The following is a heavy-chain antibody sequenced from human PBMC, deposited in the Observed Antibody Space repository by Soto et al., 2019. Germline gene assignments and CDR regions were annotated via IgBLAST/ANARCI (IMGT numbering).Heavy chain of an antibody. CDR3: ARGRIVVVPAARGFYYYYGMDV. J-gene: IGHJ6*02. CDR2: INHSGST. Sequence: XETLSLTCAVYGGSFSGYYWSWIRQPPGKGLEWIGEINHSGSTNYNPSLKSRVTISVDTSKNQFSLKLSSVTAADTAVYYCARGRIVVVPAARGFYYYYGMDVWGQGTTVTVSS. CDR1: GGSFSGYY. D-gene: IGHD2-2*01. V-gene: IGHV4-34*01.